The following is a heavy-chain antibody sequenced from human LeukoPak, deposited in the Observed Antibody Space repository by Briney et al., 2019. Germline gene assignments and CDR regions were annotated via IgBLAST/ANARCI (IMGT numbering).Heavy chain of an antibody. D-gene: IGHD6-13*01. Sequence: ASVKVSCKASGYTFTGYYMHWVRQAPGQGLEWMGWINPNSGGTNYAQKFQGRVTMTRDTSISTAYMELSSLRSEDTAVYYCATESAAGEGYGWFDPWGQGTLVTVSS. CDR2: INPNSGGT. V-gene: IGHV1-2*02. CDR1: GYTFTGYY. CDR3: ATESAAGEGYGWFDP. J-gene: IGHJ5*02.